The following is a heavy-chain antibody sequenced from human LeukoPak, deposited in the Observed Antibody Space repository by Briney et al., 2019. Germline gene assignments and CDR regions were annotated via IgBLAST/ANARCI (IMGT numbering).Heavy chain of an antibody. CDR2: ISGSGGST. Sequence: GGSLRLSCAASGFTFSSYAMSWVRQAPGKGLEWVSAISGSGGSTYYADSVKGRFTISRDSSKNTLYLQMNSLRAEDTAVYYCAKEHDDFWSGYCTFDYWGQGTLVTVSS. CDR1: GFTFSSYA. D-gene: IGHD3-3*01. J-gene: IGHJ4*02. V-gene: IGHV3-23*01. CDR3: AKEHDDFWSGYCTFDY.